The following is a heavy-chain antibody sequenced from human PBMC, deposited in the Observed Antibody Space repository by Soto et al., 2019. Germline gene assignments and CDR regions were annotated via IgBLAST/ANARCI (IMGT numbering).Heavy chain of an antibody. J-gene: IGHJ4*02. CDR3: ASENPGLAVGHFDN. V-gene: IGHV3-21*01. CDR1: GFSFSRHS. CDR2: IGNDPSYL. Sequence: GGSLRLSCEASGFSFSRHSMNWVRQAPGKGLEWVSSIGNDPSYLYYAGSVKGRFTISRDNAENTLYLQMNSLRAEDTAVYYCASENPGLAVGHFDNWGQGTLVTVSS. D-gene: IGHD2-15*01.